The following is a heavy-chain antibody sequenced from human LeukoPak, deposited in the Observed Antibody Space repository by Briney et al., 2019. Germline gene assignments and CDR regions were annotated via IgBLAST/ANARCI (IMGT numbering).Heavy chain of an antibody. CDR2: ISDSGGAT. Sequence: GGSLRLSCAASGFTFSNHAMHWVRQAPGKGLQWVSSISDSGGATFYADSLRGRFTISRDNAENSLYLQMNSLTAEDTAVYYCVRGDRRDYWGQGTLVTVSS. J-gene: IGHJ4*02. CDR3: VRGDRRDY. CDR1: GFTFSNHA. V-gene: IGHV3-21*01. D-gene: IGHD2-21*01.